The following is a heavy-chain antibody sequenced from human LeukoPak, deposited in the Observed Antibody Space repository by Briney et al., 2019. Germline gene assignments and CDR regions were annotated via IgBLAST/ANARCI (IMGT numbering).Heavy chain of an antibody. J-gene: IGHJ4*02. CDR1: GYTFTIYY. V-gene: IGHV1-46*01. D-gene: IGHD4-17*01. CDR2: INPSGGST. Sequence: ASVKVSCKASGYTFTIYYMHWVRQAPGQGLEWMGIINPSGGSTSYAQKFQGRVTMTRDTSTSTVYMELSSLRSEDTAVYYCARVSDYGDYAYYFDYWGQGTLVTVSS. CDR3: ARVSDYGDYAYYFDY.